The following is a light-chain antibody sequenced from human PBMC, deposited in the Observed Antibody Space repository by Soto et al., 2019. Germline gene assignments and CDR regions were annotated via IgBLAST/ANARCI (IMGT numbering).Light chain of an antibody. CDR3: QQHNTYTLT. J-gene: IGKJ4*01. V-gene: IGKV1-9*01. Sequence: DIQLTQSPSLLSASVGDRVTITCLASQDISSFLAWYQQKPGKAPTLLIYAASTLQSGVPSRFSGSGFGTEFTLTISSLQTEDFATYYCQQHNTYTLTFGGGTKVEIK. CDR2: AAS. CDR1: QDISSF.